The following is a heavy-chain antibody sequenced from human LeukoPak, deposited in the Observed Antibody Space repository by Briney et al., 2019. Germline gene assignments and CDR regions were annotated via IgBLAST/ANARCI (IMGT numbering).Heavy chain of an antibody. CDR1: GYTFISYD. V-gene: IGHV1-8*02. D-gene: IGHD1/OR15-1a*01. J-gene: IGHJ4*02. Sequence: ASVKVSCKASGYTFISYDINWVRQATGQGLEWMGWMNPNTGDTTYAQKFQGRVTMTRDTSTSTVYMELSSLRSEDTAVYYCARDREHTFDYWGQGTLVTVSS. CDR3: ARDREHTFDY. CDR2: MNPNTGDT.